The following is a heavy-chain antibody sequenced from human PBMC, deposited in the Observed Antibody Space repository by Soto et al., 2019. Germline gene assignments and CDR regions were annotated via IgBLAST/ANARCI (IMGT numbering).Heavy chain of an antibody. CDR2: IIPILGTT. Sequence: QVQLVQSGAEVKKPSSSVKVSCKASGGSFSSNAISWVRQAPGQGLEWMGVIIPILGTTTYAQKFQGRVTITADESTTTAYMALSSLRSDDTAVYVCARDRVMRGNSYYYGMDVWGQGTTVTVSS. CDR1: GGSFSSNA. D-gene: IGHD2-8*01. V-gene: IGHV1-69*12. CDR3: ARDRVMRGNSYYYGMDV. J-gene: IGHJ6*02.